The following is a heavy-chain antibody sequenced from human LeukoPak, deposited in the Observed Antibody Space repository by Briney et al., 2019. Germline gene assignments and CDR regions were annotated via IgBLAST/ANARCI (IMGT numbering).Heavy chain of an antibody. J-gene: IGHJ6*03. V-gene: IGHV1-46*01. Sequence: GASVKVSCKASGYTFTRYYMYWVRQAPGQGLEWMGIINPSGGSTNYEQKFQDRVTMTRDTSTSTVYMELSSLRSDDTAVYYCARGPPITMIRGGQWYYYMDVWGKATTVTISS. CDR1: GYTFTRYY. D-gene: IGHD3-10*01. CDR2: INPSGGST. CDR3: ARGPPITMIRGGQWYYYMDV.